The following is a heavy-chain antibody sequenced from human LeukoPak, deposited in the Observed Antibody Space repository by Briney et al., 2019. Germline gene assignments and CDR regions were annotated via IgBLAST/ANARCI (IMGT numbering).Heavy chain of an antibody. D-gene: IGHD2-15*01. Sequence: ASVKVSCKASGYTFIGYYMHWVRQAPGQGLEWMGWINPNSGGTNYAQKFQGWVTMTRDTSISTAYMELSRLRSDDTAVYYCARGGCSGGSCYGGFWFDPWGQGTLVTVSS. CDR1: GYTFIGYY. J-gene: IGHJ5*02. CDR3: ARGGCSGGSCYGGFWFDP. V-gene: IGHV1-2*04. CDR2: INPNSGGT.